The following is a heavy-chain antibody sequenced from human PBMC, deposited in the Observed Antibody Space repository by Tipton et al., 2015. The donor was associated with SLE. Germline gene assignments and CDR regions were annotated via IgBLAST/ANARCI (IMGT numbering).Heavy chain of an antibody. J-gene: IGHJ6*03. CDR2: IYYSGST. CDR1: GGSINSYY. D-gene: IGHD7-27*01. Sequence: LRLSCTVSGGSINSYYWSWIRQPPGKGLEWIGYIYYSGSTYYNPSLKSRVTISVDTSKNQFSLKLSSVTAADTAVYYCARVPPDWGGDYYMDVWGKGTTVTVSS. V-gene: IGHV4-59*12. CDR3: ARVPPDWGGDYYMDV.